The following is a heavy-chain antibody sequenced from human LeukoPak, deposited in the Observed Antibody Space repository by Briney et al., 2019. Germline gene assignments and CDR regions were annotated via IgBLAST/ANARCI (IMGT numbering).Heavy chain of an antibody. Sequence: GGSLRLSCAASGFTFSSYWMHWVRQAPGKGQVWVSNINSDGRRTSYADSVKGRFTISRDNAKNTLYLQMNSLRAEDTAVYYCARESMELVRFDFWGQGTLVTVSS. CDR2: INSDGRRT. V-gene: IGHV3-74*01. D-gene: IGHD6-13*01. CDR3: ARESMELVRFDF. CDR1: GFTFSSYW. J-gene: IGHJ4*02.